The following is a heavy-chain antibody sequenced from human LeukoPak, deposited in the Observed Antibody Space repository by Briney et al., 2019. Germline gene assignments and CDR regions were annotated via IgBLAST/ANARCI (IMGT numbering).Heavy chain of an antibody. D-gene: IGHD6-19*01. CDR3: ARDCIAVAGFWNWGLDY. J-gene: IGHJ4*02. CDR2: ISYDGSNK. V-gene: IGHV3-30-3*01. Sequence: GGSLRLSCAASGFTFSNYVMYWVRQAPGKGLEWVAVISYDGSNKYNADSVKGRFTMSRDNSKNTLYLQMNSLRAEDTAVYYCARDCIAVAGFWNWGLDYWGQGILVTVSS. CDR1: GFTFSNYV.